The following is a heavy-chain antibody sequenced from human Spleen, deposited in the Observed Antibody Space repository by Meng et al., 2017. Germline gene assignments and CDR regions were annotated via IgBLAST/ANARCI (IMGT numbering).Heavy chain of an antibody. CDR3: ARGPTTMAHDFDY. CDR2: INHSGST. J-gene: IGHJ4*02. D-gene: IGHD4-11*01. Sequence: QVQSLRGGAGLLKPSETLSPTCVVSGGSFSDYYWSWIRQPPGKGLEWIGEINHSGSTNYNPSLESRATISVDTSQNNLSLKLSSVTAADSAVYYCARGPTTMAHDFDYWGQGTLVTVSS. V-gene: IGHV4-34*01. CDR1: GGSFSDYY.